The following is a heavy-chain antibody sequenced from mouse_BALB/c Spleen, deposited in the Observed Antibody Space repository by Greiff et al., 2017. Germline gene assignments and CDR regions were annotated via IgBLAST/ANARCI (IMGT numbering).Heavy chain of an antibody. J-gene: IGHJ3*01. CDR1: GYSFTGYT. CDR2: INPYNGGT. CDR3: ARSDRPETWFAY. V-gene: IGHV1-18*01. Sequence: EVQLQQSGPELVKPGASMKISCKASGYSFTGYTMNWVKQSHGQNLEWIGLINPYNGGTSYNQKFKGKATLTVDKSSSTAYMELLSLTSEDSAVYYCARSDRPETWFAYWGQGTLVTVSA. D-gene: IGHD2-14*01.